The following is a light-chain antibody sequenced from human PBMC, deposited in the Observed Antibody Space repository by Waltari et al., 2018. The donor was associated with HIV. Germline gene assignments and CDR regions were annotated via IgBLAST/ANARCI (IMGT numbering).Light chain of an antibody. CDR1: QGVGSY. CDR2: AVS. V-gene: IGKV1-9*01. J-gene: IGKJ4*01. Sequence: IQLTQSPSFLSASVGDRVRITCRATQGVGSYLAWYQKKPGKAPKLLIYAVSVLQSGVPSRFSGSGSRTEFTLTISGLQPEDLATYYCQQLKTYPVTFGGGTKVDSK. CDR3: QQLKTYPVT.